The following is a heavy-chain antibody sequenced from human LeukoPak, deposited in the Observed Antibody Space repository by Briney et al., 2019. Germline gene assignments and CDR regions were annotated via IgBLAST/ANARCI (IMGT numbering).Heavy chain of an antibody. CDR1: GYSISSCYY. Sequence: SETLSLICAVSGYSISSCYYWGWVRQSPGKGLEWIGNTYHSGTSYYNPSLKSRVTISVDTSKNQFSLTLSSVTAADTALYYCARKYGSNAGYFDYWGQGALVTVSS. D-gene: IGHD4-23*01. J-gene: IGHJ4*02. V-gene: IGHV4-38-2*01. CDR3: ARKYGSNAGYFDY. CDR2: TYHSGTS.